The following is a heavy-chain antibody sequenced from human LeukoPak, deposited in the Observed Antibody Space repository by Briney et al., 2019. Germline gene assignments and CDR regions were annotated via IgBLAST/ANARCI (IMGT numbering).Heavy chain of an antibody. CDR3: ASFTIVGAIIDY. V-gene: IGHV3-21*01. Sequence: GGSLRLSCAASGFTFSSYSMNWVRQAPGKGLEWASSISSSSSYIYYADSVKGRFTISRDNAKNSLYLQMNSLRAEDTAVYYCASFTIVGAIIDYWGQGTLVTVSS. CDR2: ISSSSSYI. CDR1: GFTFSSYS. J-gene: IGHJ4*02. D-gene: IGHD1-26*01.